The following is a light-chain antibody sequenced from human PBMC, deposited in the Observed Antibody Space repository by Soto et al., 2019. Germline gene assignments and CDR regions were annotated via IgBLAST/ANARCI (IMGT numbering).Light chain of an antibody. CDR2: GAS. CDR1: QSVSSSF. Sequence: EIVLTQSPGTLSLSPGERATLSCRASQSVSSSFLAWYQQKPGQAPRLLIYGASNRATGIPDRFSGSGSGTDFTLTISRLXPXXFAVYXXXXXVTSPWAFGQGTKVAIE. J-gene: IGKJ1*01. V-gene: IGKV3-20*01. CDR3: XXXVTSPWA.